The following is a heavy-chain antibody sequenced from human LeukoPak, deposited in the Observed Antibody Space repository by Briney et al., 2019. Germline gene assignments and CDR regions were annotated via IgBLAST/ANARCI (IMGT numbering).Heavy chain of an antibody. Sequence: GGSLRLSCEASEFTLSSYAMNWVRQAPGKGLEWVSIISSSGGSIYYADSVKGRFTISRDNAKNSLYLQMNNLRVEDTAVYYCARDQDHGRDGMDVWGQGTTVTVSS. D-gene: IGHD4-17*01. CDR1: EFTLSSYA. CDR3: ARDQDHGRDGMDV. V-gene: IGHV3-23*01. CDR2: ISSSGGSI. J-gene: IGHJ6*02.